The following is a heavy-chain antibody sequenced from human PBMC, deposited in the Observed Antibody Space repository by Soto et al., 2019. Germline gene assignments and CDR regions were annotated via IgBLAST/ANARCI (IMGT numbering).Heavy chain of an antibody. Sequence: GESLKISCRGSGYTFTSNWIAWVRQVPGQGPEWMGSIYPGDSDTRYSPSFQGQVIISAEKSSRTAYLQWNTLKASDTAIYYFARPVDGFYYLFEYWGQGTPVTVSS. CDR1: GYTFTSNW. V-gene: IGHV5-51*01. D-gene: IGHD3-3*01. CDR3: ARPVDGFYYLFEY. CDR2: IYPGDSDT. J-gene: IGHJ4*02.